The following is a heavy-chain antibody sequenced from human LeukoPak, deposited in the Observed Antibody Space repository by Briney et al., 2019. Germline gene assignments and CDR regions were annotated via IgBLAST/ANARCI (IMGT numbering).Heavy chain of an antibody. J-gene: IGHJ4*02. CDR2: ISGSGGST. CDR3: AKDRIVVVPAAPDY. Sequence: PGGSLRLSCAASGFTFSSYAMSWVRQAPGKGLEWVSVISGSGGSTYYADSVKGRFTISRDNSKNTLYLQMNSLRAEDTAVYYCAKDRIVVVPAAPDYWGQGTLVTVSS. CDR1: GFTFSSYA. V-gene: IGHV3-23*01. D-gene: IGHD2-2*01.